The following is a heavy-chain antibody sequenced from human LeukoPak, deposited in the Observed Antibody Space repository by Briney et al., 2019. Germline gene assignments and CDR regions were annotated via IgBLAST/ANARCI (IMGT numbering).Heavy chain of an antibody. CDR3: ARGLAAHSRVAAH. Sequence: GGSLRLSCTASGFTFSTYWMTWVRQAPGKGLEWVANINQDGSEKYYVDSVKGRFTISRDNAKNSLYLQMNSLRAEDTAVYYCARGLAAHSRVAAHWGQGTLVTVSS. V-gene: IGHV3-7*01. J-gene: IGHJ4*02. D-gene: IGHD6-6*01. CDR1: GFTFSTYW. CDR2: INQDGSEK.